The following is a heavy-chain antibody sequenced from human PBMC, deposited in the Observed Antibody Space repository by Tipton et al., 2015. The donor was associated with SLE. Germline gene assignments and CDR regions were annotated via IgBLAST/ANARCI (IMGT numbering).Heavy chain of an antibody. D-gene: IGHD3-3*01. CDR1: GYTFTGYY. Sequence: QVQLVQSGPEVKKPGASVKVSCKASGYTFTGYYMHWVRQAPGQGLEWMGRIIPIFGTANYAQKFQGRVTITADESTSTAYMELSSLRSEDTAVYYCAREDFWSGFYYYGMDVWGQGTTVTVSS. CDR3: AREDFWSGFYYYGMDV. V-gene: IGHV1-69*18. J-gene: IGHJ6*02. CDR2: IIPIFGTA.